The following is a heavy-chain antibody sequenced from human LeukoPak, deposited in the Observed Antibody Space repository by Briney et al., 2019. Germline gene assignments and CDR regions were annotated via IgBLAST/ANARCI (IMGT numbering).Heavy chain of an antibody. CDR1: GGSISNYY. Sequence: SETLSLTCTVSGGSISNYYWSWIRQPPGKGLEWIGYIYYSGSTNYNPSLKSRVTISVDTSKNQFSLKLSSVTAADTAVYYCAREDSSSDYGMDVWGQGTTVTVSS. CDR3: AREDSSSDYGMDV. V-gene: IGHV4-59*01. CDR2: IYYSGST. D-gene: IGHD6-13*01. J-gene: IGHJ6*02.